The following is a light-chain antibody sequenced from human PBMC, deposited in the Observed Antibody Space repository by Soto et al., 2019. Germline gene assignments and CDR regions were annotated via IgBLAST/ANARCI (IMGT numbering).Light chain of an antibody. CDR3: LQHNSYPRT. CDR1: QGIRND. J-gene: IGKJ1*01. CDR2: AAS. Sequence: DIKLTQSPCFQSGSVGERDNITCRSSQGIRNDLGGYQQKPGKAPKRLIYAASSLQCGVPSRFSGSGSGTEFTLTISSLQPEDCATYYCLQHNSYPRTFGQGTKVDIK. V-gene: IGKV1-17*01.